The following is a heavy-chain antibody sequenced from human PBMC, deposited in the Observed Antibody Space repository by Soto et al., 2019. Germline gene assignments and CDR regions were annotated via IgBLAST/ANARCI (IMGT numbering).Heavy chain of an antibody. Sequence: PVGSLRLSCAASGFTFSSYGMHWVRQAPGKGLEWVAVISYDGSNKYYADSVKGRFTISRDNSKNTLYLQMNSLRAEDTAVYYCAKGGGERTYYYYLDVWGKGTTVTVSS. CDR3: AKGGGERTYYYYLDV. CDR1: GFTFSSYG. D-gene: IGHD4-17*01. J-gene: IGHJ6*03. CDR2: ISYDGSNK. V-gene: IGHV3-30*18.